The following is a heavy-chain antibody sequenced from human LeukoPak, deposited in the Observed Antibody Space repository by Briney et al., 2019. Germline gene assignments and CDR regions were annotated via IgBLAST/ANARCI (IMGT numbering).Heavy chain of an antibody. CDR2: IYSNEIT. J-gene: IGHJ4*02. CDR3: ARGWGAATNEALDY. D-gene: IGHD1-26*01. V-gene: IGHV4-4*07. CDR1: GGSISGSY. Sequence: PSETLSLTCTVSGGSISGSYWTWVRQPAGKGLEWIGRIYSNEITNYNPSLKSRVTMSVDTSKNQFSLKLTSVTAADTAVYYCARGWGAATNEALDYWGQGTLVTVSS.